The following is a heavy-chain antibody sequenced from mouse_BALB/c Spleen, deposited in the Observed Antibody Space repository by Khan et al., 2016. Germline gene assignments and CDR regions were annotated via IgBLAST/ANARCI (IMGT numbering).Heavy chain of an antibody. D-gene: IGHD2-1*01. CDR3: ARWGNYAMDC. Sequence: QVQLQQSGAELMKPGASVKISCKATGYTFSSFWIEWVKLRPGHGLEWIGETFPGSGSTKYNEDFEGKATITADTSSNTAYMQLSSLTYQNSAVYYWARWGNYAMDCWGQGTSVTVSS. CDR2: TFPGSGST. J-gene: IGHJ4*01. V-gene: IGHV1-9*01. CDR1: GYTFSSFW.